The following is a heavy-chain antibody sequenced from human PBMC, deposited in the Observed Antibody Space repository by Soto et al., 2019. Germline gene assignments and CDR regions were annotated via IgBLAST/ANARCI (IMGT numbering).Heavy chain of an antibody. D-gene: IGHD2-15*01. CDR3: ARISRYCSSGTCRHSYDMDV. Sequence: GGSLRLSCAASGFTFNNYAMNWVRQAPGMGLEWVATISNTGGGTYYADSVKGRFTISRDNSKNTLYLQMDSLRAEDTAVFYCARISRYCSSGTCRHSYDMDVWGQGTTVTVSS. V-gene: IGHV3-23*01. CDR2: ISNTGGGT. CDR1: GFTFNNYA. J-gene: IGHJ6*02.